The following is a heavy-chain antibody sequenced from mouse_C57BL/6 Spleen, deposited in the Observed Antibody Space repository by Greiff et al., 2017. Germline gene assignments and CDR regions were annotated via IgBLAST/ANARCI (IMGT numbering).Heavy chain of an antibody. D-gene: IGHD2-2*01. CDR3: ARYYGYDWYYYAMDY. CDR2: IDPNSGGT. V-gene: IGHV1-72*01. Sequence: QVQLQQPGAELVKPGASVKLSCKASGYTFTSYWMHWVKQRPGRGLEWIGRIDPNSGGTKYNEKFKSKATLTVDKPSSTAYMQISSLTSEDSAVYYCARYYGYDWYYYAMDYWGQGTSVTVSS. J-gene: IGHJ4*01. CDR1: GYTFTSYW.